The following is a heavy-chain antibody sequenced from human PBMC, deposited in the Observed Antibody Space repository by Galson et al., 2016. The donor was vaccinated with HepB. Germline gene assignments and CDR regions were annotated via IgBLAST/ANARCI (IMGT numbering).Heavy chain of an antibody. Sequence: SLRLSCAASGFTFEDYAVDWFRQAPGKGLEWVGFIRSKAYGGTTEYAASVKGRFTISRDDSKSIAYLQMNSLKTEDTAVYYCTRYCPYYYDSGTYSSSFDYWGQGTLVTVSS. J-gene: IGHJ4*02. CDR3: TRYCPYYYDSGTYSSSFDY. V-gene: IGHV3-49*03. D-gene: IGHD3-10*01. CDR1: GFTFEDYA. CDR2: IRSKAYGGTT.